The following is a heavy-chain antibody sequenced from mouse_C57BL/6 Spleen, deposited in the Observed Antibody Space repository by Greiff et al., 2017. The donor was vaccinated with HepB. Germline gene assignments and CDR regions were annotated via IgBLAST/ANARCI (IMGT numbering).Heavy chain of an antibody. Sequence: QVQLKQPGAELVKPGASVKLSCKASGYTFTSYWMHWVKQRPGRGLEWIGRIDPNSGGTKYNEKFKSKATLTVDKPSSTAYMQLSSLTSEDSAVYYCARHGNYYYFDYWGQGTTLTVSS. V-gene: IGHV1-72*01. CDR1: GYTFTSYW. CDR3: ARHGNYYYFDY. D-gene: IGHD2-1*01. CDR2: IDPNSGGT. J-gene: IGHJ2*01.